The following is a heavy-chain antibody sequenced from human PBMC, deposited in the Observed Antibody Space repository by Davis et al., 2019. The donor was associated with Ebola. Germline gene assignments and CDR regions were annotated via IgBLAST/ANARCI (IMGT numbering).Heavy chain of an antibody. J-gene: IGHJ3*02. CDR1: GYTFTSYY. Sequence: ASVKVSCKASGYTFTSYYMHWVRQAPGQGLEWMGWINPNSGGTNYAQKFQGWVTMTRDTSISTAYMELSRLRSDDTAVYYCARDEHYYGSGFDAFDIWGQGTMVTVSS. CDR2: INPNSGGT. CDR3: ARDEHYYGSGFDAFDI. V-gene: IGHV1-2*04. D-gene: IGHD3-10*01.